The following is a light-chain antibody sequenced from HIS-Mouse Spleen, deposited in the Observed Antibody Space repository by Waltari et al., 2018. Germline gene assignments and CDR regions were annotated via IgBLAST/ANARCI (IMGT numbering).Light chain of an antibody. CDR1: KLGDKY. CDR3: QAWDSSTVV. V-gene: IGLV3-1*01. J-gene: IGLJ2*01. Sequence: SYELTQPPSVSVSPGQTASLPCPGDKLGDKYACWYQQKPGPSPVLVIYQDSKRPSGIPERFSGSNSGNTATLTISGTQAMDEADYYCQAWDSSTVVFGGGTKLTVL. CDR2: QDS.